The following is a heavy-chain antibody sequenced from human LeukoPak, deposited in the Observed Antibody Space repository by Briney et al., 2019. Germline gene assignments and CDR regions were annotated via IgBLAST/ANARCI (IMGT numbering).Heavy chain of an antibody. D-gene: IGHD3-22*01. Sequence: PGGSLRLSCAASGFTFDDYAMHWVRQAPGKGLEWVSGISWNSGSIGYADSVKGRFTISRDNAKNSLYLQMNSLRAEDTAVYYCATGITMIVVVPARGMDVWGQGTTVTVSS. V-gene: IGHV3-9*01. CDR2: ISWNSGSI. J-gene: IGHJ6*02. CDR1: GFTFDDYA. CDR3: ATGITMIVVVPARGMDV.